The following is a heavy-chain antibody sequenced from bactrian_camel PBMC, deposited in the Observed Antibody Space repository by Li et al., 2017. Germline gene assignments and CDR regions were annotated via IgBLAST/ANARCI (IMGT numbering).Heavy chain of an antibody. V-gene: IGHV3S53*01. CDR3: ATDEDWSWHY. CDR2: FNLDGTP. D-gene: IGHD7*01. CDR1: EYIFNNCG. J-gene: IGHJ4*01. Sequence: HVQLVESGGGSVLAGGSLKLSCQGSEYIFNNCGMAWYRQAPGQGGELVASFNLDGTPTYADSVKGRFTISRDNAKNTLYLQMNSLKTEDTAVYYCATDEDWSWHYWGQGTQVTVS.